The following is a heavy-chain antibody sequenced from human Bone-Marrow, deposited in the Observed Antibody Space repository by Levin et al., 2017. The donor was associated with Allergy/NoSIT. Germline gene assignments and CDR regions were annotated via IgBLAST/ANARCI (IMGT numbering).Heavy chain of an antibody. Sequence: GASVKVSCKGSGYSFTTYWIVWVRQMPGKGLDWMGVIYPDDSDTRYSPSFEGQVTFSVDNSINTAYLQWQSLKTSDSAIYFCARSPAQEALPTDYWGQGTLLTVSS. CDR3: ARSPAQEALPTDY. J-gene: IGHJ4*02. CDR1: GYSFTTYW. V-gene: IGHV5-51*01. CDR2: IYPDDSDT. D-gene: IGHD2-2*01.